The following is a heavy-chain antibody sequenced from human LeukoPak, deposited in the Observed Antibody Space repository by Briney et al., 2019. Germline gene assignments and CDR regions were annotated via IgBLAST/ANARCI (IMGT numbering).Heavy chain of an antibody. D-gene: IGHD2-21*01. V-gene: IGHV3-30*18. CDR1: GFTFSSYG. Sequence: GGSLRLSCAASGFTFSSYGMHWVRQAPGKGLEWVAVISYDGSNKYYADSVKGRFTISRDNSKNTLYLQMNSLRAEDTAVYYCAKGVGGYCCGDYWGQGTLGTGSS. CDR2: ISYDGSNK. J-gene: IGHJ4*02. CDR3: AKGVGGYCCGDY.